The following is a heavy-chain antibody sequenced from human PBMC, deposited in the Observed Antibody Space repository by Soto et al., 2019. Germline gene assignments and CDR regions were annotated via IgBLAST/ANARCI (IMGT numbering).Heavy chain of an antibody. D-gene: IGHD5-18*01. CDR1: GFIFRSYG. CDR3: AKDIVKYTYGACGY. J-gene: IGHJ4*02. Sequence: GGSLRLSCAASGFIFRSYGMYWIRQAPGKGLEWVAIISYDGSTEYYADSVKGRFTISRDNSKNTLSLQMNTLTTEDTAVYFCAKDIVKYTYGACGYWGQGALVTVSS. V-gene: IGHV3-30*18. CDR2: ISYDGSTE.